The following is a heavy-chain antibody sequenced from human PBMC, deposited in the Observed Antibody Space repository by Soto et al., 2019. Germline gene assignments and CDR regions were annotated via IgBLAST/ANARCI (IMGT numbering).Heavy chain of an antibody. CDR3: AGSTITTNPYFAY. CDR2: IYSSGST. D-gene: IGHD4-4*01. V-gene: IGHV4-39*01. J-gene: IGHJ4*02. Sequence: SETLSLTCTVSGDSSSSTSYYWGWIRQPPGKGLEGIGSIYSSGSTYYNPSLNSRVTISVDTPKNQFFLKVTSVTAADAAVYSCAGSTITTNPYFAYWGRGTLVTVSS. CDR1: GDSSSSTSYY.